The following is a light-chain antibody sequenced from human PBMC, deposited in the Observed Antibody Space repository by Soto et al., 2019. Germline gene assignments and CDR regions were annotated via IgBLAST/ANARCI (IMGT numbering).Light chain of an antibody. Sequence: EIVLTQSPGTLSLSPGERATLSCRASQSVRNVYLAWYQQKPGQAPRLLNYDASNRATGIPDRFSGSGSLADFTLTINRLEPEDFAVDYCQQSGSSPRTFGQGTKLEIK. CDR1: QSVRNVY. J-gene: IGKJ2*01. V-gene: IGKV3-20*01. CDR3: QQSGSSPRT. CDR2: DAS.